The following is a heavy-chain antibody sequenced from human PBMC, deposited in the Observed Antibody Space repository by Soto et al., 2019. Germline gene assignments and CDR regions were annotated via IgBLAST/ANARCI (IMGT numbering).Heavy chain of an antibody. CDR3: ARCLRIWRTWFDP. Sequence: GASVKVSCKASGYTFTSYAMHWVRQAPGQRLEWMGWINAGNGNTKYSQKFQGRVTITRDTSASTAYMELSSLRSEDTAVYYCARCLRIWRTWFDPWGQGTLVTVSS. D-gene: IGHD2-15*01. J-gene: IGHJ5*02. CDR2: INAGNGNT. V-gene: IGHV1-3*01. CDR1: GYTFTSYA.